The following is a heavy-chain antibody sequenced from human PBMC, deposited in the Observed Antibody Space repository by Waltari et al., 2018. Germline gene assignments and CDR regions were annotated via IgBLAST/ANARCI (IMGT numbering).Heavy chain of an antibody. CDR2: IYYSGST. CDR1: GGSISSYY. Sequence: QVQLQESGPGLVKPSETLSLTCTVSGGSISSYYWSWIRQPPGKGLEWIGYIYYSGSTNYNPSLKSRVTISVDTSKNQFSLKLSSVTAADTAVYYCAREVYYYDSSGIFDFWGQGTLVTVSS. D-gene: IGHD3-22*01. CDR3: AREVYYYDSSGIFDF. V-gene: IGHV4-59*01. J-gene: IGHJ4*02.